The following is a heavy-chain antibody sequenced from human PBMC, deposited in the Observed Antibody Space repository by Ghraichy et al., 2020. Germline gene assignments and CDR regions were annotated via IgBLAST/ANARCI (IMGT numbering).Heavy chain of an antibody. CDR1: GGSISSYY. J-gene: IGHJ3*02. V-gene: IGHV4-59*01. CDR3: ARPPGGPYDAFDI. CDR2: IYYSGST. Sequence: ETLSLPCTVPGGSISSYYWSWIRQPPGKGLEWIGYIYYSGSTNYNPSLKSRVTISVDTSKNQFSLKLSSVTAADTAVYYCARPPGGPYDAFDIWGQGTMVTVSS.